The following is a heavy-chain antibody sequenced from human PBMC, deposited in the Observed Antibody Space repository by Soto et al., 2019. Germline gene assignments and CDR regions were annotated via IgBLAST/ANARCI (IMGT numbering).Heavy chain of an antibody. J-gene: IGHJ4*02. CDR3: GGAVAGLLGY. V-gene: IGHV1-69*02. CDR1: GGTFSSYT. CDR2: IIPILGIA. D-gene: IGHD6-19*01. Sequence: QVQLVQSGAEVKKPGSSVKVSCKASGGTFSSYTISWVRQAPGQGLEWMGRIIPILGIANYAQKLQGRVTITADKSTSTAYMELSSLRSEDTAVYYCGGAVAGLLGYWGQGTRVTVSS.